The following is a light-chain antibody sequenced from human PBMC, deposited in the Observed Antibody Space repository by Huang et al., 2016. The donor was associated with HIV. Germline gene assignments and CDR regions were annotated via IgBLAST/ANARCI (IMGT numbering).Light chain of an antibody. CDR2: AAS. Sequence: DIQMTQSPSSLSASVGDRVTISCRASQGIMSYVSWYQQRPGRAPRLLISAASRLQGGVASRFSGTGSGTEFTLTISSLQPEDFATNYCQQTYSTPYTFGQGTKLEIK. CDR1: QGIMSY. J-gene: IGKJ2*01. V-gene: IGKV1-39*01. CDR3: QQTYSTPYT.